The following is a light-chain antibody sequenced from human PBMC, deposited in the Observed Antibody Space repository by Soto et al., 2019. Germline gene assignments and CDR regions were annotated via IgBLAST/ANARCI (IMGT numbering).Light chain of an antibody. Sequence: EILLTQSPDTLSLSPGERATLSCRASQSVTSYYLAWYQQKAGQAPRLLISGTFSRATGIPDRFSGSGSGTDFTLTISRLEPEDFAVYCCQQYGNSPRTFGQGTRLEIK. CDR2: GTF. V-gene: IGKV3-20*01. CDR1: QSVTSYY. CDR3: QQYGNSPRT. J-gene: IGKJ5*01.